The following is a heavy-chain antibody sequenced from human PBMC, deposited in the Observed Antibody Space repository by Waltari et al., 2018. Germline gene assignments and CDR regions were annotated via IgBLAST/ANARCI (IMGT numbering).Heavy chain of an antibody. V-gene: IGHV4-59*12. CDR1: GGSISSYY. Sequence: QVQLQESGPGLVKPSETLSLTCTVSGGSISSYYWSWIRQPPGKGLEWIGYIYYSGSTYYNPSLKSRVTISVDTSKNQFSLKLSSATAADTAVYYCARDGRENAFDIWGQGTMVTVSS. CDR3: ARDGRENAFDI. CDR2: IYYSGST. J-gene: IGHJ3*02.